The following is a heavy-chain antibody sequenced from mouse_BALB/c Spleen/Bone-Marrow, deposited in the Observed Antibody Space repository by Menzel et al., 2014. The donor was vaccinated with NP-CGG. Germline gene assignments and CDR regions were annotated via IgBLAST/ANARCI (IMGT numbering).Heavy chain of an antibody. CDR1: GNTFTNYY. V-gene: IGHV1S81*02. J-gene: IGHJ4*01. CDR3: TRLPH. Sequence: VQLQQSGAELVKPGASVKLSCRASGNTFTNYYMYWVKQRPGQGLEWIGEINPSNGGTNFNEKFKSKATLTVDKSSSTAYMQLSSLTSEDSAVYYCTRLPHWGQGTSVTVSS. CDR2: INPSNGGT. D-gene: IGHD5-1*01.